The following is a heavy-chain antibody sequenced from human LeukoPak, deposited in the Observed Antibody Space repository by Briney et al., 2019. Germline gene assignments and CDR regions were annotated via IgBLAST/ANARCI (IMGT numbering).Heavy chain of an antibody. CDR1: GFTSSTYT. CDR2: VSDSSDV. CDR3: ARDGLHTAHFDY. D-gene: IGHD5-18*01. V-gene: IGHV3-48*02. J-gene: IGHJ4*02. Sequence: QTGGPLILSCAASGFTSSTYTMNWVRQAPGKGLEWVSTVSDSSDVHYSDSVKGRFTISRDNARNSLYLQMSSLRDEDTAVYYCARDGLHTAHFDYWGQGTLVTVSS.